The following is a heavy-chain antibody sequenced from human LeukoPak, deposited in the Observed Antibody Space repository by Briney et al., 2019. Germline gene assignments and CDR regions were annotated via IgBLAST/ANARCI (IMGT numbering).Heavy chain of an antibody. V-gene: IGHV3-74*01. CDR1: GFTFSSFW. J-gene: IGHJ1*01. CDR3: ARVLSADSPGFQH. D-gene: IGHD3-22*01. CDR2: IDSDGSGT. Sequence: GGSLRLSCAASGFTFSSFWIHWVRQAPGKGLEWVARIDSDGSGTRYADSVKGRFTISRDNAKNMLYLQMNSLRAEDTAVYYCARVLSADSPGFQHWGQGTLVTVSS.